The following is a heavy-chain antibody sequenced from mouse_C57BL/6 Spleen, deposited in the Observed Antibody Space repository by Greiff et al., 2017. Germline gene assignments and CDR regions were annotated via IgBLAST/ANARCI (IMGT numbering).Heavy chain of an antibody. CDR3: ARDQGGSSYYFDY. CDR2: INYDGSST. J-gene: IGHJ2*01. D-gene: IGHD1-1*01. Sequence: EVMLVESEGGLVQPGSSMKLSCTASGFTFSDYYMAWVRQVPEKGLEWVANINYDGSSTYYLDSLKSRFIISRDNAKNILYLQMSSLKSEDTATYYCARDQGGSSYYFDYWGQGTTLTVSS. V-gene: IGHV5-16*01. CDR1: GFTFSDYY.